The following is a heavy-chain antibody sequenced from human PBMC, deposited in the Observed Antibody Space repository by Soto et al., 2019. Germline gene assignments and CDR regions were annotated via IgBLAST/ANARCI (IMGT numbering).Heavy chain of an antibody. J-gene: IGHJ3*02. V-gene: IGHV3-11*01. Sequence: QVHLVESGGDLVKPGGSLRLSCVASGFSFSDYSMTWMRQAPGGGLDFVAFISNTAITDYYADSVKGRFSISRDNARNSVYLQMDRLRAEDAVVYYCARDSHQMLSHKHYDYSLDIWGPGTTVTVSS. CDR3: ARDSHQMLSHKHYDYSLDI. CDR1: GFSFSDYS. CDR2: ISNTAITD. D-gene: IGHD5-12*01.